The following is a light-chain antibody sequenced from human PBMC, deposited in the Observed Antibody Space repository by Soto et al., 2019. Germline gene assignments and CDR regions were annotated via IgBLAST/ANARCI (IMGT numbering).Light chain of an antibody. Sequence: QSALTQPRSVSGSPGQSVTISCTVPGSDVGGYRYVSWYQQLPGKAPKLVIYGVNKRPSGVPDRFFGSKSGKTASLTISGLQTEDEADYYCSSYTSSSTRVFGTGTKVTVL. CDR1: GSDVGGYRY. V-gene: IGLV2-11*01. J-gene: IGLJ1*01. CDR2: GVN. CDR3: SSYTSSSTRV.